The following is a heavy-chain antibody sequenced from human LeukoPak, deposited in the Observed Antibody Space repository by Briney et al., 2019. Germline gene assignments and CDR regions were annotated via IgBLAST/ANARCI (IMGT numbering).Heavy chain of an antibody. Sequence: PGRSLRLSCAASGFTFSSYAMHWVRQALGKGLEWVAVISYDGSNKYYADSVKGRFTISRDNSKNTLYLQMNSLRAEDTAVYYCARDGGSYVLYYYYYMDVWGKGTTVTVSS. V-gene: IGHV3-30*04. CDR3: ARDGGSYVLYYYYYMDV. D-gene: IGHD1-26*01. CDR2: ISYDGSNK. CDR1: GFTFSSYA. J-gene: IGHJ6*03.